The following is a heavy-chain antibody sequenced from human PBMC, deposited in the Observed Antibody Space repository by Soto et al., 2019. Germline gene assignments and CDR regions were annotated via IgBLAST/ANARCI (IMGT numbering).Heavy chain of an antibody. V-gene: IGHV3-23*01. CDR2: ISGSGGST. J-gene: IGHJ4*02. CDR1: GFTFSSYA. D-gene: IGHD3-9*01. CDR3: AKPPFFYDIPGYFDY. Sequence: EVQLLESGGGLVQPGGSLRLSCAASGFTFSSYAMSWVRQAPGKGLEWVSAISGSGGSTYYADSVKGRFTISRDNSKNTLYLQMNRLRAEDTAVYYCAKPPFFYDIPGYFDYWGQGTLVTVSS.